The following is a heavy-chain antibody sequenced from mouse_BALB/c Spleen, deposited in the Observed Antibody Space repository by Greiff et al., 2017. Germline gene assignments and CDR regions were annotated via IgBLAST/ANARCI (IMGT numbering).Heavy chain of an antibody. CDR1: GFTFTDYY. J-gene: IGHJ2*01. Sequence: EVNVVESGGGLVQPGGSLRLSCATSGFTFTDYYMSWVRQPPGKALEWLGFIRNKANGYTTEYSASVKGRFTISRDNSQSILYLQMNTLRAEDSATYYCAREGLRYYFDYWGQGTTLTVSS. V-gene: IGHV7-3*02. CDR3: AREGLRYYFDY. CDR2: IRNKANGYTT. D-gene: IGHD1-3*01.